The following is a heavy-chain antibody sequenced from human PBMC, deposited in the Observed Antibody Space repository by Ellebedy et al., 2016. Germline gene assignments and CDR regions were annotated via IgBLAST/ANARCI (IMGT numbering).Heavy chain of an antibody. CDR3: ARVAVTDWYFDL. J-gene: IGHJ2*01. CDR2: ISDSGTYI. CDR1: AFTFSSYT. Sequence: GESLKISCAASAFTFSSYTLNWVRQAPGKGLEWVSSISDSGTYIYYADSVKGRFTISRDNAQNSLYLQMNSLRAEDTAVYYCARVAVTDWYFDLWGRGTLVTVPS. D-gene: IGHD2-21*02. V-gene: IGHV3-21*01.